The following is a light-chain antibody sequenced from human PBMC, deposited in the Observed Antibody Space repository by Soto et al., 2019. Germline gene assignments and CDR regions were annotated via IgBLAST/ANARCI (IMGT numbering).Light chain of an antibody. CDR3: HQYNGWPRT. V-gene: IGKV3-15*01. CDR2: GAS. J-gene: IGKJ4*02. Sequence: EIVMTQSPATLSVSPGERATLSCRAGQNIHTNLAWYQQKPGQAPRLLFYGASTGATGLPARFSGSGSGTEFTLTINSLQAEDCAVYYCHQYNGWPRTFGAVTKV. CDR1: QNIHTN.